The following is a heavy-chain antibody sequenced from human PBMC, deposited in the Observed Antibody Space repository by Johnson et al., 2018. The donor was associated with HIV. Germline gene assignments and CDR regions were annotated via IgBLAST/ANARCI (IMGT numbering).Heavy chain of an antibody. CDR3: AKSPGKDHGSNSGGIDI. CDR2: IGTAGDT. D-gene: IGHD4-23*01. Sequence: VQLAESGGGLVQPGGSLRLSCAASGFTFSSYDMHWVRQATGKGLEWVSAIGTAGDTYYPGSVKGRISNSRDNTMNTLYLQMNNQRAEDTAVYYCAKSPGKDHGSNSGGIDIWGQGTMVTVS. J-gene: IGHJ3*02. CDR1: GFTFSSYD. V-gene: IGHV3-13*01.